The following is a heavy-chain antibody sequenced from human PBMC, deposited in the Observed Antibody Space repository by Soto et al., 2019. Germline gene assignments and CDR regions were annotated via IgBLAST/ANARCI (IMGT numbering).Heavy chain of an antibody. J-gene: IGHJ4*02. D-gene: IGHD3-3*01. CDR3: AKATLRVVHPLVFDH. Sequence: GGSLRLSCEASAFSFSSSAMNWVRQAPGKGLEWISVISGSGGATYFADSVKGRFTISRDNSKNTLYLQMNSLRAEDTAVYYCAKATLRVVHPLVFDHWGQGSLVTVSS. CDR2: ISGSGGAT. V-gene: IGHV3-23*01. CDR1: AFSFSSSA.